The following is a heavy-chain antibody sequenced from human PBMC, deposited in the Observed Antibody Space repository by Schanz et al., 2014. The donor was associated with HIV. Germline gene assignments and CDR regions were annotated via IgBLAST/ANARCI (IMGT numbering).Heavy chain of an antibody. CDR1: GFTFSSYA. CDR3: ARGSGPYYYYYGMDV. Sequence: EVQLLESGGGLVRPGGSLRIFCATSGFTFSSYAMNWVRQAPGKGLEWVSGMRGSDDSTFYADSVKGRFSISRDNSKNTLYLQMISLRAEDTAVYYCARGSGPYYYYYGMDVWGQGTTVTVSS. V-gene: IGHV3-23*01. J-gene: IGHJ6*02. D-gene: IGHD2-15*01. CDR2: MRGSDDST.